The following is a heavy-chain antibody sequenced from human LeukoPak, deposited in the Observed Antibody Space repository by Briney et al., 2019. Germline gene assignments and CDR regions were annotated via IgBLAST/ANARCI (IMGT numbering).Heavy chain of an antibody. V-gene: IGHV3-23*01. CDR2: ISDSGGST. J-gene: IGHJ6*02. CDR3: ARVFLGVAVYYYGMDV. CDR1: GFTFSSYA. Sequence: GGSLRLSCAASGFTFSSYAMSWGRQAPGKGLEWVSTISDSGGSTYYADSVKGRFTISRDNAKNSLYLQMNSLRAEDTAVYYCARVFLGVAVYYYGMDVWGQGTTVTVSS. D-gene: IGHD3-3*01.